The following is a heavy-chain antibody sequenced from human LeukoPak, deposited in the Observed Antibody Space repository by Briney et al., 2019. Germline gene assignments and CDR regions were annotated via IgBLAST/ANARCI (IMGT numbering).Heavy chain of an antibody. Sequence: GGSLRLSCAASGFTFSSYAMHWVRQAPGMGLEWVANIKSDGSEKTYVDSVKGRFTISRDNTKNSMYLQMNSLGAEDTAVYYCATVWLTAPYFDNWGQGTLVTVSS. D-gene: IGHD6-19*01. CDR3: ATVWLTAPYFDN. CDR2: IKSDGSEK. CDR1: GFTFSSYA. J-gene: IGHJ4*02. V-gene: IGHV3-7*01.